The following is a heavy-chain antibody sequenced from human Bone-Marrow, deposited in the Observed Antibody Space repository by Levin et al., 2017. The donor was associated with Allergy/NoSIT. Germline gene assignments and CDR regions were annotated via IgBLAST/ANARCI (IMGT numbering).Heavy chain of an antibody. J-gene: IGHJ4*02. CDR3: ARQGHLGELSSYFDY. CDR2: INPSGGST. V-gene: IGHV1-46*01. CDR1: GYTFTSYY. Sequence: VASVKVSCKASGYTFTSYYMHWVRQAPGQGLEWMGIINPSGGSTSYAQKFQGRVTMTRDTSTSTVYMELSSLRSEDTAVYYCARQGHLGELSSYFDYWGQGTLVTVSS. D-gene: IGHD3-16*02.